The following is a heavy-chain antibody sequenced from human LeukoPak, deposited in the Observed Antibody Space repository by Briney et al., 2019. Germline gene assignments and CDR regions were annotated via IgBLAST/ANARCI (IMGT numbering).Heavy chain of an antibody. V-gene: IGHV4-59*12. Sequence: SETLSLTCAVSGGSISTYYWSWIRQPPGKGLEWIGYIHYSGSSNYNPSLKSRVTISLDTSKNQFSLKLSSVTAADTAVYYCARDWDHGYSSGWYFSWFDPWGQGTLVTVSS. CDR2: IHYSGSS. CDR3: ARDWDHGYSSGWYFSWFDP. J-gene: IGHJ5*02. CDR1: GGSISTYY. D-gene: IGHD6-19*01.